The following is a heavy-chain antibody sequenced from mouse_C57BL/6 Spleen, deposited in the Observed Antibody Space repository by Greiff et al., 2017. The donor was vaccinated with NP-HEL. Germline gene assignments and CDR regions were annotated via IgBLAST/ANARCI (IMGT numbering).Heavy chain of an antibody. CDR3: ASYGNSFAY. D-gene: IGHD2-1*01. J-gene: IGHJ3*01. CDR1: GYAFSSSW. V-gene: IGHV1-82*01. Sequence: QVQLKQSGPELVKPGASVKISCKASGYAFSSSWMNWVKQRPGKGLEWIGRIYPGDGDNNYNGKFKGKATLTADKSSSTAYMQLSSLTSEDSSVYFCASYGNSFAYWGQGTLVTVSA. CDR2: IYPGDGDN.